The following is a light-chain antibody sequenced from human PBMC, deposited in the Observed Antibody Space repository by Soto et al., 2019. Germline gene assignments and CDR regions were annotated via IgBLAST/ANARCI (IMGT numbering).Light chain of an antibody. CDR2: KAS. CDR1: QTISSW. Sequence: DIQMTQSPSTLSGSVGDRVTITCRASQTISSWLAWYQQKPGKAPKLLIYKASTLISGVPSRFSGSGSGTEFTLTISRLQPDDFATYYCQHYNSYSEAFGQGTKVELK. V-gene: IGKV1-5*03. J-gene: IGKJ1*01. CDR3: QHYNSYSEA.